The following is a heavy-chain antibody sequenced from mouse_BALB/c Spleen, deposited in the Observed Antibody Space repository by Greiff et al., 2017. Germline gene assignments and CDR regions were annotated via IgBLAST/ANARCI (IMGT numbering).Heavy chain of an antibody. J-gene: IGHJ1*01. CDR3: ARHLHYDYARGNFDV. CDR2: ISSGGSYT. Sequence: EVQVVESGGDLVKPGGSLKLSCAASGFTFSSYGMSWVRQTPDKRLEWVATISSGGSYTYYPDSVKGRFTISRDNAKNTLYLQMSSLKSEDTAMYYCARHLHYDYARGNFDVWGAGTTVTVSS. V-gene: IGHV5-6*01. CDR1: GFTFSSYG. D-gene: IGHD2-4*01.